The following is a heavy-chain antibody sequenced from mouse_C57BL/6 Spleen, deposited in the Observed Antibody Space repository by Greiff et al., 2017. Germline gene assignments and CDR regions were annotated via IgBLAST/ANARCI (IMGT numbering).Heavy chain of an antibody. CDR3: ARNYYGSSPNWYFDV. CDR1: GYTFTSYG. CDR2: IYPRSGNT. V-gene: IGHV1-81*01. J-gene: IGHJ1*03. Sequence: QVQLQQSGAELARPGASVKLSCKASGYTFTSYGLSWVKQRTGQGLEWIGEIYPRSGNTYYNEKFKGKATLTADKSSSTAYMEIRSLTSEDSAVYFCARNYYGSSPNWYFDVWGTGTTVTVSS. D-gene: IGHD1-1*01.